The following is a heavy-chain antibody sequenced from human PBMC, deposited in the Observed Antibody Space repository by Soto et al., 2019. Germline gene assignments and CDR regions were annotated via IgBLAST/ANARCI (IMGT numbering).Heavy chain of an antibody. D-gene: IGHD1-1*01. CDR1: GGSFSGYY. CDR2: INHSGST. J-gene: IGHJ4*02. Sequence: PSETLSLTCAVYGGSFSGYYWSWIRQPPGKGLEWIGEINHSGSTNYNPSLKSRVTISVDTSKNQFSLKLSSVTAADTAVYYCARGKGTSRTFDYWGQGTLVPVAS. V-gene: IGHV4-34*01. CDR3: ARGKGTSRTFDY.